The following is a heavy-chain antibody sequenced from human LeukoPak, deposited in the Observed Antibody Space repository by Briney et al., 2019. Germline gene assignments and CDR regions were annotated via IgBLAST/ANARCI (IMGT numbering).Heavy chain of an antibody. V-gene: IGHV3-48*03. Sequence: GGSLRLSCAASGFTFSSYEMNWVRQAPGKGLEWVSYISSGGSSIYYADSVKGRFTISRDNAKNSLYLQMNSLRAEDTAVYYCARSSGWYTGFDYWGQGTLVTVSS. CDR3: ARSSGWYTGFDY. CDR1: GFTFSSYE. J-gene: IGHJ4*02. D-gene: IGHD6-19*01. CDR2: ISSGGSSI.